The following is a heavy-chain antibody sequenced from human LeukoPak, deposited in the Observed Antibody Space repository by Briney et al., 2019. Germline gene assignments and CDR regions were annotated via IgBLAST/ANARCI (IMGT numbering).Heavy chain of an antibody. CDR1: GFTFSDFY. Sequence: GGSLRLSCAASGFTFSDFYMSWIRQAPGKVLEWLSDISSSGSSIYYADSVKGRFTISRDNAKNSLYLQMNSLRAEDTAVYYCAKLVPMVRGALWGQGTLVTVSS. J-gene: IGHJ4*02. CDR2: ISSSGSSI. CDR3: AKLVPMVRGAL. V-gene: IGHV3-11*04. D-gene: IGHD3-10*01.